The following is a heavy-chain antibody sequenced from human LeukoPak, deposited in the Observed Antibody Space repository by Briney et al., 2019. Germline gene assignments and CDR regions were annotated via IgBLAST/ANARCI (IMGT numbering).Heavy chain of an antibody. D-gene: IGHD5-18*01. CDR1: GYTFTGYY. J-gene: IGHJ6*03. V-gene: IGHV1-2*02. CDR2: INPNSGGT. CDR3: ARDGGYSYGYPSYYYMDV. Sequence: ASVKVSCKASGYTFTGYYMRWVRQAPGQGLGWMGWINPNSGGTNYAQKFQGRVTMTRDTSISTAYMELSRLRSDDTAVYYCARDGGYSYGYPSYYYMDVWGKGTTVTVSS.